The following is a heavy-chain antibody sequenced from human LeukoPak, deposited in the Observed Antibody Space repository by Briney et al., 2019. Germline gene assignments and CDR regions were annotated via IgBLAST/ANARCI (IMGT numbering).Heavy chain of an antibody. Sequence: SETLSLTCAVYGGSFSGYYWSWIRQPPGKGLEWMGEIYHSGIGNYNPSLKSRVTISVDTSKNEFSLKVSSVTAADTAVYYCARRDYSNYANYYYYYMDVWGKGTTVTVSS. CDR3: ARRDYSNYANYYYYYMDV. J-gene: IGHJ6*03. CDR2: IYHSGIG. CDR1: GGSFSGYY. D-gene: IGHD4-11*01. V-gene: IGHV4-34*01.